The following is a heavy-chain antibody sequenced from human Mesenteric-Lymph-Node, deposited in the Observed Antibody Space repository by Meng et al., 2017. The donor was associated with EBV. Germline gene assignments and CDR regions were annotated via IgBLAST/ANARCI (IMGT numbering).Heavy chain of an antibody. J-gene: IGHJ4*02. Sequence: QVQLGQSGAEVKKPGASVKVSCKASGYTFTTYTIHWVRQAPGQRPECVGWINAGSGNTKYSQKFQGRVTITRDTSATTAYMEVISLTSEDTAVYYCARARVGATELSWDYWGQGTLVTVSS. CDR1: GYTFTTYT. V-gene: IGHV1-3*01. CDR2: INAGSGNT. CDR3: ARARVGATELSWDY. D-gene: IGHD1-26*01.